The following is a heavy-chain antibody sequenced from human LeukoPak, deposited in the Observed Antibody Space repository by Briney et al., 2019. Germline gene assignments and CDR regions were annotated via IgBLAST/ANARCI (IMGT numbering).Heavy chain of an antibody. V-gene: IGHV3-21*01. J-gene: IGHJ2*01. CDR1: GFTFSSYR. D-gene: IGHD5-24*01. CDR2: ISSSRSDI. Sequence: KTGGSLRLSCAASGFTFSSYRMNWVRQAPGKGLEWVSSISSSRSDIYYADSVKRRFTISRDNSKNSLYLQMNSLSAEDTAVYYCARFKGDGYNWPWYFDLWGRGTLVTVSS. CDR3: ARFKGDGYNWPWYFDL.